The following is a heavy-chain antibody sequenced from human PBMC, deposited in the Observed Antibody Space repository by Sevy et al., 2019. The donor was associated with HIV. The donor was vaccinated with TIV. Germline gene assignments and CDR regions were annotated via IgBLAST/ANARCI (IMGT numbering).Heavy chain of an antibody. CDR3: ARDGGTMTTPGSFDI. CDR1: GVSISSGAYS. D-gene: IGHD4-17*01. CDR2: IYHTGNT. J-gene: IGHJ3*02. Sequence: SETLSLTCAVSGVSISSGAYSWNWIRQPPGKGLEWIGYIYHTGNTYYNPSLKSRITISLDRSKNQFSLRLSSVAAADTAVYFCARDGGTMTTPGSFDIWGQGTMVTVSS. V-gene: IGHV4-30-2*01.